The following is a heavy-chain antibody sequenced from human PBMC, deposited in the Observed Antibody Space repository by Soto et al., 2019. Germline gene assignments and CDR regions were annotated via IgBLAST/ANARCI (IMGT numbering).Heavy chain of an antibody. CDR3: AKDDTVRGGRDYYYYGMDV. J-gene: IGHJ6*02. CDR2: ISWNSGSI. Sequence: EVQLVESGGGLVQPGRSLRLSCAASGFTFDDYAMHWVWQAPGKGLEWVSGISWNSGSIGYADSVKGRFTISRDNAKNSLYLQMNSLRAEDTALYYCAKDDTVRGGRDYYYYGMDVWGQGTTVTVSS. D-gene: IGHD4-4*01. CDR1: GFTFDDYA. V-gene: IGHV3-9*01.